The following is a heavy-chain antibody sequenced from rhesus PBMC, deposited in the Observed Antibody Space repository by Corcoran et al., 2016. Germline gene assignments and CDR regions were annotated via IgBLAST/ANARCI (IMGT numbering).Heavy chain of an antibody. J-gene: IGHJ4*01. CDR1: GFSITTTGTG. CDR3: ARRGTGVIINFDD. CDR2: TYWTDSK. V-gene: IGHV2-95*01. D-gene: IGHD3-22*01. Sequence: QVTLKESGPALVKPTQTLTLTCAFSGFSITTTGTGVGWIRQHPGKALVWLASTYWTDSKYSSPSLKSRLTLSKDTAKNQVVRTWTNMDPVDTATYYCARRGTGVIINFDDWGQGVLVTVSS.